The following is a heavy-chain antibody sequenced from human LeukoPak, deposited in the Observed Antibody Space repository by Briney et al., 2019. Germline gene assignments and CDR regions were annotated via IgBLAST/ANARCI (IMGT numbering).Heavy chain of an antibody. CDR3: ARDLLEWLGHYYYYGMDV. J-gene: IGHJ6*02. V-gene: IGHV3-30*04. Sequence: PGGSLRLSCAASGFTFSSYAMHWVRQAPGKGLEWVAVISYDGSNKYYADSVKGRFTISRDNSKNTLYLQMNSLRAEDTAVYYCARDLLEWLGHYYYYGMDVWGQGTTVTVSS. CDR1: GFTFSSYA. D-gene: IGHD3-3*01. CDR2: ISYDGSNK.